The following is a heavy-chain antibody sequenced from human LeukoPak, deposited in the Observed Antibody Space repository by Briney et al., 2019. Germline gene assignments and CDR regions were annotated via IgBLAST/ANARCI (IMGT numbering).Heavy chain of an antibody. V-gene: IGHV3-7*01. CDR1: GFTFSSYW. CDR3: ARDSKRVFDY. Sequence: PGGSLRLSCTASGFTFSSYWMSGVRQAPGKGLEWVANIKKDGSEKYYVDSVKGRFTISRDNAANSLDLQMNSLRAEDTAVYYCARDSKRVFDYWGQGTLVTVSS. CDR2: IKKDGSEK. J-gene: IGHJ4*02.